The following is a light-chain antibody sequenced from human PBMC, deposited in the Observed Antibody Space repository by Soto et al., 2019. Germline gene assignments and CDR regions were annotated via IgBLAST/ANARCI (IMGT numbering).Light chain of an antibody. V-gene: IGLV2-23*01. Sequence: QSALTQPASVSGSPGQSITISCTGTSSNIGSYNFVSWYQQHPGKAPKVIIYEGNQRPSGVSNRFSGSKSGNTASLTISGLQVEDEADYYCCSYAGSSTYGFGTGTRSPS. CDR1: SSNIGSYNF. CDR2: EGN. CDR3: CSYAGSSTYG. J-gene: IGLJ1*01.